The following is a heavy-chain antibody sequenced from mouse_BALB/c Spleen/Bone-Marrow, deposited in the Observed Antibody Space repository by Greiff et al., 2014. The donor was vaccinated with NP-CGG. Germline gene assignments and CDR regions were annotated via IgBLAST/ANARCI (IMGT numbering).Heavy chain of an antibody. D-gene: IGHD3-1*01. CDR1: GYTFSNYW. CDR2: IYPGNSDT. Sequence: VQLPQSGTVLARPGAAVKMSCKASGYTFSNYWMHWVKQRPGQGLEWIGTIYPGNSDTTYDQKFKGKAKLTAVTSTSTAYMELSSLTNEDSAVYYCTTLARSDFDYWGQGTTLTVSS. J-gene: IGHJ2*01. V-gene: IGHV1-5*01. CDR3: TTLARSDFDY.